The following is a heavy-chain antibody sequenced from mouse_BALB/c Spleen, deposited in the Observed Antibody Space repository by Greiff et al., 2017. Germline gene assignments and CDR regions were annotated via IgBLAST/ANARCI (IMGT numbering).Heavy chain of an antibody. J-gene: IGHJ2*01. V-gene: IGHV5-17*02. CDR1: GFTFSSFG. CDR3: ARSDRYFDY. Sequence: EVKLVESGGGLVQPGGSRKLSCAASGFTFSSFGMHWVRQAPEKGLEWVAYISSGSSTIYYADTVKGRFTISRDNPKNTLFLQMTSLRSEDTAMYYCARSDRYFDYWGQGTTLTVSS. CDR2: ISSGSSTI.